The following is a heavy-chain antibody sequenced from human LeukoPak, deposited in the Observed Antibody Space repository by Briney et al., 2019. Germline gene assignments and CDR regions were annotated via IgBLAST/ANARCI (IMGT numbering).Heavy chain of an antibody. Sequence: RASVKVSCKASGYTFTGYYMHWVRQAPGQGLEWMGWINPNSGGTNYAQKFQGRVTMTRDTSISTAYMELSRLGSDDTAVYYCARDESMVRGVINYGMDVWGQGTTVTVSS. CDR3: ARDESMVRGVINYGMDV. V-gene: IGHV1-2*02. J-gene: IGHJ6*02. CDR2: INPNSGGT. CDR1: GYTFTGYY. D-gene: IGHD3-10*01.